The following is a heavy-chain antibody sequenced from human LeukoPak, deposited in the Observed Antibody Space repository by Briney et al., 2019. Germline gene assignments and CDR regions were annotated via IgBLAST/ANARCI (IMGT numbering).Heavy chain of an antibody. D-gene: IGHD3-22*01. CDR2: IQKDGSEK. Sequence: PGGSLRLSCAASGFTFSSYWMSWVRQAPGKGLEWVANIQKDGSEKHYVASVEGRFTISRDNAENSLFLQLNSLRADDTAVYYCVRLWDNSGFFGYWGQGALVTVSS. V-gene: IGHV3-7*01. J-gene: IGHJ4*02. CDR3: VRLWDNSGFFGY. CDR1: GFTFSSYW.